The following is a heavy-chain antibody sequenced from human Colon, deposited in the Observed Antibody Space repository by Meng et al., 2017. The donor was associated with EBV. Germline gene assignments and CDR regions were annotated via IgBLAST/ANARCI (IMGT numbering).Heavy chain of an antibody. J-gene: IGHJ5*02. D-gene: IGHD3-10*01. Sequence: QWQLQEPGPGFVKPSESLSLTRTVSGDSVATGRYYWSWIRQPPGKGLEWIAYIYYIGGTNYNPSLKSRLTISLDTSKNQFSLSLRSVTAADTAVYYCARVSGRSFDPWGQGTLVTVSS. V-gene: IGHV4-61*01. CDR1: GDSVATGRYY. CDR2: IYYIGGT. CDR3: ARVSGRSFDP.